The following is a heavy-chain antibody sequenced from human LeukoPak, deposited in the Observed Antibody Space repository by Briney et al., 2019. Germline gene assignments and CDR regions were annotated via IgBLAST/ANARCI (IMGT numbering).Heavy chain of an antibody. CDR2: IRYDGSSK. CDR1: GFTFSSYG. V-gene: IGHV3-30*02. D-gene: IGHD6-19*01. Sequence: PGGSLRLSCEASGFTFSSYGLHWVRQAPGKGLEWVAFIRYDGSSKYYADSVKGRFTISRDNSKNTLYLQMNSLRAEDTAVYYCAKDVAMAGTTFDYWGQGTLVTVSS. CDR3: AKDVAMAGTTFDY. J-gene: IGHJ4*02.